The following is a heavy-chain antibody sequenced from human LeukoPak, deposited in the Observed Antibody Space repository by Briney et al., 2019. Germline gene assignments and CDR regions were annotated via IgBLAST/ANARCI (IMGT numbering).Heavy chain of an antibody. D-gene: IGHD6-13*01. CDR3: ARGVYIAAAQYGY. CDR1: GGSISSYY. V-gene: IGHV4-59*01. CDR2: IYYSGTT. J-gene: IGHJ4*02. Sequence: SETLSLTCTVSGGSISSYYWSWIRHPPGKGLEWIGYIYYSGTTNYNPSLKSRVTISVDTSKNQFSLKLSSVTAADTAVYYCARGVYIAAAQYGYWGQGTLVTVSS.